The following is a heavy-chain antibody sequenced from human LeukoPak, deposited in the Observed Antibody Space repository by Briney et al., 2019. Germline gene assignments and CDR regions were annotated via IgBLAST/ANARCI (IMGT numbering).Heavy chain of an antibody. CDR2: IGTTAGDT. V-gene: IGHV3-23*01. J-gene: IGHJ4*02. Sequence: PGGSLRLSCAASGFTFSTYAMTWVRQAPGKGLECVSTIGTTAGDTYYADSVKGRFTASRDNSKNTLYLQMSSLRAEDTAVYYCAKYRLSGRRDYDYWGQGILVTVSS. CDR3: AKYRLSGRRDYDY. D-gene: IGHD3-16*02. CDR1: GFTFSTYA.